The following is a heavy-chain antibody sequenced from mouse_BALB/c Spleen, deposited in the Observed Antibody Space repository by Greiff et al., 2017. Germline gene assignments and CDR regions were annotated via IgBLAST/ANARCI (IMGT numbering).Heavy chain of an antibody. CDR1: GFSLTSYG. V-gene: IGHV2-9*02. J-gene: IGHJ2*01. Sequence: VHLVESGPGLVAPSQCLSITCTVSGFSLTSYGVHWVRQPPGKGLEWLGVIWAGGSTNYNSALMSRLSISKDNSKSQVFLKMNSLQTDDTAMYYCARGPTMITTYYFDYWGQGTTLTVSS. D-gene: IGHD2-4*01. CDR3: ARGPTMITTYYFDY. CDR2: IWAGGST.